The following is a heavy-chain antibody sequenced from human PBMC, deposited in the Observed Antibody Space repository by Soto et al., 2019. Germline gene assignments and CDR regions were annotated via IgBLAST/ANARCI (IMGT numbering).Heavy chain of an antibody. D-gene: IGHD2-21*01. CDR1: GGTFSTYS. CDR2: VIPMLGIR. CDR3: NIDSWSGEVFDI. J-gene: IGHJ3*02. Sequence: QVQLVQSGAEVKKPGSSVKVSCKDSGGTFSTYSMFWVRQAPGQGLEWMGRVIPMLGIRNYAQRFQDRVTITADKSTATAHMELSSLRSEDTALYYCNIDSWSGEVFDIWGQGTMVTVSS. V-gene: IGHV1-69*02.